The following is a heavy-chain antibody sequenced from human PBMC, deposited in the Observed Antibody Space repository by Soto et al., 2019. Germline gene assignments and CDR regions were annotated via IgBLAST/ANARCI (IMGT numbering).Heavy chain of an antibody. CDR1: GFTFSSYD. J-gene: IGHJ4*02. D-gene: IGHD6-19*01. CDR3: ARGHRLDGYFDY. Sequence: TGGSLRLSCAASGFTFSSYDMHWVRQATGKGLEWVSAIGTAGDTYYPGSVKGRFTISRENAKNSLYLQMNSLRAEDTAVYYCARGHRLDGYFDYWGQGTRVTVAS. V-gene: IGHV3-13*01. CDR2: IGTAGDT.